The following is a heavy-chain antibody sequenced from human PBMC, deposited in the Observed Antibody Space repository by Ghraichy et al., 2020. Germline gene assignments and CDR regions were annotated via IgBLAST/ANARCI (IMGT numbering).Heavy chain of an antibody. CDR1: GGSMSSGRLS. CDR3: ARRGSWSLYYFDY. D-gene: IGHD6-13*01. J-gene: IGHJ4*02. V-gene: IGHV4-39*01. Sequence: GTLNISCTVSGGSMSSGRLSWGWVRQSPGRGLEWIGNMFYNGKTYCNPSLKSRVTISGDLSQNQFSLNLTSVTAADTAVYYCARRGSWSLYYFDYWGQGVLVTVSS. CDR2: MFYNGKT.